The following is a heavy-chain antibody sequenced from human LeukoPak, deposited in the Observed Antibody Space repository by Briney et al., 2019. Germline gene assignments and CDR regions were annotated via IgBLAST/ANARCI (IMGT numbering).Heavy chain of an antibody. CDR2: IYSGGST. J-gene: IGHJ3*02. CDR3: ARDVSLYCSSATCFHDAFDI. D-gene: IGHD2-2*01. Sequence: GGSLRLSCAASGFTVSSSYMSWVRQAPGKGLEWVSVIYSGGSTDYADSVKGRFTISRDNSKNTLYLQMNSLRAEDTAVYYCARDVSLYCSSATCFHDAFDIWGQGTMVTVTS. CDR1: GFTVSSSY. V-gene: IGHV3-66*02.